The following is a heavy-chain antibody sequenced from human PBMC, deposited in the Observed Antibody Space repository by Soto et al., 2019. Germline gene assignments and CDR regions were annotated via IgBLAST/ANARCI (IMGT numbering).Heavy chain of an antibody. D-gene: IGHD2-15*01. CDR3: ARAAATDPYLDY. J-gene: IGHJ4*02. V-gene: IGHV4-30-4*01. CDR2: IHYSGST. Sequence: PSETLSLTCTVSGGSISSGDYYWSWIRQPPGKGLEWIGYIHYSGSTYYNPSLKSRVTISVDTSKNQFSLKLSSVTAADTAVYYCARAAATDPYLDYWGQGTLVTVSS. CDR1: GGSISSGDYY.